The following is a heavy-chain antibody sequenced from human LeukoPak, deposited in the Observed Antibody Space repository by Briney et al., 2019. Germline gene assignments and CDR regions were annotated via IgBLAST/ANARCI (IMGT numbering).Heavy chain of an antibody. CDR1: GFTFSHYG. J-gene: IGHJ4*02. Sequence: GGSLRLSCAASGFTFSHYGMHWVRQAPGKGLEWVAFIRYDESKKFYGDSVKGRFTISRDNSKNTLYLQMNSLRTEDTAVYYCAKSHLPNAYSGTYYCDYWGQGTLVTVSS. D-gene: IGHD1-26*01. CDR2: IRYDESKK. V-gene: IGHV3-30*02. CDR3: AKSHLPNAYSGTYYCDY.